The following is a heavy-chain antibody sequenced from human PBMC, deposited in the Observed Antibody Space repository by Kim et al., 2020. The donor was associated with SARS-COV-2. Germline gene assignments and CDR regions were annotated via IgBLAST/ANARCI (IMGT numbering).Heavy chain of an antibody. CDR1: GGSINNYY. CDR2: LYYSGST. Sequence: ETLSLTCTVSGGSINNYYWSWIRQPPGKGLEWFGYLYYSGSTNFNSSLKSRVTISVDTSKNQFSLKLTSVTAADTAVYYCARDSYSTGWFDHWGQGTLVTVS. D-gene: IGHD6-19*01. V-gene: IGHV4-59*13. CDR3: ARDSYSTGWFDH. J-gene: IGHJ5*02.